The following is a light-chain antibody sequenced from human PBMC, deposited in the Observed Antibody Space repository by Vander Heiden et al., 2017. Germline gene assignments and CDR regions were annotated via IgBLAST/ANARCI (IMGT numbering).Light chain of an antibody. CDR2: ASS. CDR3: QQLTSYPLT. V-gene: IGKV1-9*01. J-gene: IGKJ4*01. Sequence: IQLTQSPSSLSASVVDSVTFTCRASQAISSDLAWYQQKPGKAPKLLIYASSTLQTGVPSRFSGSGSGTDFTLTISSLQPEDFATYYCQQLTSYPLTFGAGTKVEI. CDR1: QAISSD.